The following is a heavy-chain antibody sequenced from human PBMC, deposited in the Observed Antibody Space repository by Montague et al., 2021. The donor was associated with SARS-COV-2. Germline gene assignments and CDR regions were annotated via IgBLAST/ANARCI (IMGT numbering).Heavy chain of an antibody. CDR1: GYSFSSYG. CDR2: ISTYNGNT. Sequence: SVKVSFKASGYSFSSYGISWVRQAPGQGLEWMGWISTYNGNTIYAQNFQGRLTMTRDTSTSTATMELKYLIPGDTAVYYCARAAGHDFWSDYYLNWFDPWGQGTLVTVSS. V-gene: IGHV1-18*01. J-gene: IGHJ5*02. CDR3: ARAAGHDFWSDYYLNWFDP. D-gene: IGHD3-3*01.